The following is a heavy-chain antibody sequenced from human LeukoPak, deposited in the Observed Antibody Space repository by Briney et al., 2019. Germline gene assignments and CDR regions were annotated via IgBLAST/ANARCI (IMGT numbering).Heavy chain of an antibody. Sequence: PSETLSLTCTVSGGSISSGDYYWSWIRQPPGKGLEWIGYIYYSGSTYYNPSLKSRVTISVDTSKNQFSLKLSSVTAADTAVYYCATRYYDILTGYYFDAFDIWGQGTMVTVSS. D-gene: IGHD3-9*01. CDR3: ATRYYDILTGYYFDAFDI. V-gene: IGHV4-30-4*01. CDR2: IYYSGST. CDR1: GGSISSGDYY. J-gene: IGHJ3*02.